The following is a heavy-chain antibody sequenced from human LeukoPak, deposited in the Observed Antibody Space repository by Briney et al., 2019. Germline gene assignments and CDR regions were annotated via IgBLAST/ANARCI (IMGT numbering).Heavy chain of an antibody. CDR3: AKAPQRLLPMYYFDY. CDR2: ISGSGGST. J-gene: IGHJ4*02. Sequence: PGGSLRLSCAASGFAFSSYAMSWVRQAPGKGLEWVSAISGSGGSTYYADSVKGRFTISRDNSKNTLYLQMNSLRAEDTAVYYCAKAPQRLLPMYYFDYWGQGTLVTVSS. V-gene: IGHV3-23*01. D-gene: IGHD2-15*01. CDR1: GFAFSSYA.